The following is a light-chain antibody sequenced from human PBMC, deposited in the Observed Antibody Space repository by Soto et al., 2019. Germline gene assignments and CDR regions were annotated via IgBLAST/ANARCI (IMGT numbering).Light chain of an antibody. CDR2: AAS. V-gene: IGKV1-6*01. J-gene: IGKJ1*01. Sequence: AIQMTQSPSSLSASVGDRVIITCRASQGIRNDLGWYQQKPGKAPKLLIYAASNLEGGVPSRFICSGSGTDFTLTIGSLQPEDFATYYCLQDYSYPRTFGQGTKVEI. CDR1: QGIRND. CDR3: LQDYSYPRT.